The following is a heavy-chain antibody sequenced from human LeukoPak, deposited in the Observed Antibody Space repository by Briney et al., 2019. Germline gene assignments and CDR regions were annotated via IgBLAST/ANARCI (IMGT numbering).Heavy chain of an antibody. J-gene: IGHJ3*02. D-gene: IGHD7-27*01. CDR1: GYTFSDYY. CDR2: IDPNSGGT. V-gene: IGHV1-2*02. CDR3: ASAESGVDAFDI. Sequence: ASVKVSCKASGYTFSDYYLHWVRQAPGQGLEWMGWIDPNSGGTNYAQKFQGRVTMTRDTSINTAYMELTSLRSDDTAVYYCASAESGVDAFDIWGQGTMVTVSS.